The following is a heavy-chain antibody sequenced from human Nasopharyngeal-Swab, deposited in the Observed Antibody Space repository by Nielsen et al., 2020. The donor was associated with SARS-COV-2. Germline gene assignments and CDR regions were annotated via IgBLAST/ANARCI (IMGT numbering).Heavy chain of an antibody. CDR2: ISYDGINK. Sequence: SLKISCAASGFIFSNYGMHWVRQAPGKGLEWVAVISYDGINKYDADSVKGRFTISRDNSKDTLYLQMNSLRPEDTAVYYCAKEGPGMFGVVGVDVWGQGTTVTVSS. V-gene: IGHV3-30*18. CDR3: AKEGPGMFGVVGVDV. D-gene: IGHD3-3*01. J-gene: IGHJ6*02. CDR1: GFIFSNYG.